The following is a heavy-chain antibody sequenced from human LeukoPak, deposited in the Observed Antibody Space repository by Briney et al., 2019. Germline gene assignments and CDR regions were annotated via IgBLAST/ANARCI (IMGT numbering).Heavy chain of an antibody. V-gene: IGHV3-53*01. J-gene: IGHJ4*02. Sequence: GGSLRLSCAASGFTVSSNYMSWVRQAPEKGLEFVSGIYENGGTTYYADSVKGRFSISRDNSKNTLYLQMDSLRGEDTAVYYCAKDFRIGYSAHFDYWGQGALVTVSS. CDR2: IYENGGTT. CDR3: AKDFRIGYSAHFDY. D-gene: IGHD2-21*01. CDR1: GFTVSSNY.